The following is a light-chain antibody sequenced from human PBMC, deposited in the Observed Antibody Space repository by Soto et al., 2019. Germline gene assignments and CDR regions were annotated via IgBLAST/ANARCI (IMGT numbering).Light chain of an antibody. CDR3: QQYNNWPIT. Sequence: EIVMTQSPATLSVXPXXXXXPXXRASQSVSSNLAWYQQKPGQAPRLLIYGASTRATGIPDRFSGSGSGTEFTLTISSLQSEDFAVYYCQQYNNWPITFGQGTRLEIK. V-gene: IGKV3-15*01. CDR1: QSVSSN. CDR2: GAS. J-gene: IGKJ5*01.